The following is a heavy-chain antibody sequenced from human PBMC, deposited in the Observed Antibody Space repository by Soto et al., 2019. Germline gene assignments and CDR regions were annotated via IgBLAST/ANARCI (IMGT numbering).Heavy chain of an antibody. D-gene: IGHD1-1*01. CDR3: ARGIPGHYAFDV. CDR1: GFTFNNYW. Sequence: EVTLVESGGGLVQPGGSLRLSCAASGFTFNNYWMHWARQVPGKGLVWVARFKGDGSSTNYADPVKGRFTISRDNAQNTLFVQINSLTAEDTAVYSCARGIPGHYAFDVWGQGTMVTVSS. V-gene: IGHV3-74*01. J-gene: IGHJ3*01. CDR2: FKGDGSST.